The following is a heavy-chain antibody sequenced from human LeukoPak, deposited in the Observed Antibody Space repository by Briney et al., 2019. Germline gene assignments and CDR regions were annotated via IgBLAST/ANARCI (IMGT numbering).Heavy chain of an antibody. CDR1: GGSISSYY. CDR2: IYTSGTT. V-gene: IGHV4-4*07. J-gene: IGHJ4*02. D-gene: IGHD4-11*01. CDR3: ARDGRVDYSFDY. Sequence: SETLSLTCTVSGGSISSYYWSWIRQPAGKGLEWIGRIYTSGTTHYNPSLKSRVTISVDTSKNQFSLKLSSVTAADTAVYYCARDGRVDYSFDYWGQGTLVTVSS.